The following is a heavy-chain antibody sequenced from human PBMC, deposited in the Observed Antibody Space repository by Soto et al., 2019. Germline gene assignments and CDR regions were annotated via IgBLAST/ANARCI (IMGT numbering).Heavy chain of an antibody. CDR3: IWQQDFYYGRAV. D-gene: IGHD6-13*01. V-gene: IGHV3-15*07. CDR1: GFPLTNFW. CDR2: IKSNTDGGTT. Sequence: GGSLKLSFAFLGFPLTNFWMNWVPQAPGKGPEWVGRIKSNTDGGTTDYAAPVKGRFTISRDDSRNTVYLQMNSLKPEDTALYYCIWQQDFYYGRAVWGQGTTVTVSS. J-gene: IGHJ6*02.